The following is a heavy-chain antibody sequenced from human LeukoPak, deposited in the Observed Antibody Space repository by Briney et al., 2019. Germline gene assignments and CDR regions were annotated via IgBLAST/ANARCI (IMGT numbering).Heavy chain of an antibody. CDR3: AKGRYSYYYGMDV. J-gene: IGHJ6*02. Sequence: GGSQRLSCAASGFTFSSYAMSWVRQAPGKGLEWVSAISGSGGSTYYADSAKGRFTISRDNSKNTLYLQMNSLRAEDTAVYYCAKGRYSYYYGMDVWGQGTTITVSS. CDR1: GFTFSSYA. V-gene: IGHV3-23*01. CDR2: ISGSGGST.